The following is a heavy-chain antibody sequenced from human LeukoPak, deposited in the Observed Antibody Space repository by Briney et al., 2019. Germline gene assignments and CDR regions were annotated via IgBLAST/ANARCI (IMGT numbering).Heavy chain of an antibody. CDR2: IIPILGIA. J-gene: IGHJ3*02. V-gene: IGHV1-69*04. CDR1: GGTFSSYA. Sequence: ASVKVSCKASGGTFSSYAISWVRQAPGQGLEWMGRIIPILGIANYAQKFQGRVTITADKSTSTAYMELSSLRSEDTAVYYCARDTAAYRPVAFDIWGQGTMVTVSS. D-gene: IGHD6-13*01. CDR3: ARDTAAYRPVAFDI.